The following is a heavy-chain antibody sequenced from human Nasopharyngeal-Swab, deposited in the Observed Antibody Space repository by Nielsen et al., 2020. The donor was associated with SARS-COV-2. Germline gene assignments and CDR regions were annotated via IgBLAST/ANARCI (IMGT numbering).Heavy chain of an antibody. D-gene: IGHD5-12*01. CDR2: INPSGGST. Sequence: WVRQAPGQGLEWMGIINPSGGSTSYAQKFQGRVTMTRDTSTSTVYLELSSLRSDDTAVYYCARVGVGYSGYDSVDDGGKGT. V-gene: IGHV1-46*01. J-gene: IGHJ4*02. CDR3: ARVGVGYSGYDSVDD.